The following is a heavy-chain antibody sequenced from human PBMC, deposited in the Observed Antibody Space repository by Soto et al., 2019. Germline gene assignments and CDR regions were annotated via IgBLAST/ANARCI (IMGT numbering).Heavy chain of an antibody. Sequence: SVKVSCKASGGTFSSYAISWVRQAPGQGLEWMGGIIPIFGTANYAQKFQGRVTITADKSTSTAYMELSSLRSEDTAVYYCAREDSGSYYADYWGQGTLVTVSS. CDR2: IIPIFGTA. J-gene: IGHJ4*02. CDR3: AREDSGSYYADY. V-gene: IGHV1-69*06. CDR1: GGTFSSYA. D-gene: IGHD1-26*01.